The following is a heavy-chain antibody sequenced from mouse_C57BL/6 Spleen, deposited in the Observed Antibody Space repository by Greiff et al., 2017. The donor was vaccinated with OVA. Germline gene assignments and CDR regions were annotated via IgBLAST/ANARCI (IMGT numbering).Heavy chain of an antibody. Sequence: QVQLKESGPGLVAPSQSLSITCTVSGFSLTSYGVHWVRQPPGKGLEWLVVIWSDGSTTYNSALKSRLSISKDNSKSHVFLKMNSLQTDDTAMYYCARHGGYDKPFDYWGQGTTLTVSS. D-gene: IGHD2-2*01. CDR3: ARHGGYDKPFDY. V-gene: IGHV2-6-1*01. J-gene: IGHJ2*01. CDR1: GFSLTSYG. CDR2: IWSDGST.